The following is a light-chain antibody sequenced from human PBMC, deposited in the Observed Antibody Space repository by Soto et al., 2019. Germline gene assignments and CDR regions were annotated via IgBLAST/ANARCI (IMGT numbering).Light chain of an antibody. Sequence: QSVLTQPASVSGSPGQSITISCTGTNNDVGGYNYVSWYQHHPGKAPKLIIYDVDDRPSGISNRFSGSRSGNTASLTISGLQAEDEADYYCTSYTTSTTVMFGGGTQLTVL. CDR3: TSYTTSTTVM. CDR2: DVD. J-gene: IGLJ3*02. CDR1: NNDVGGYNY. V-gene: IGLV2-14*03.